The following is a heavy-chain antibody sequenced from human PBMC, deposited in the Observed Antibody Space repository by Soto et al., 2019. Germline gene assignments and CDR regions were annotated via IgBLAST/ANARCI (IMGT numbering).Heavy chain of an antibody. CDR2: VSSSSTYT. Sequence: GGSLRLSCAASGFTFSDYYMSWIRQAPGKGLEWIAYVSSSSTYTHYADSVKGRFTISRDTAKKSAYLQMDSLRVDDTAIYYCARDVLKGYSLIRGFDYWGQGVLVTVS. CDR3: ARDVLKGYSLIRGFDY. J-gene: IGHJ4*02. CDR1: GFTFSDYY. D-gene: IGHD3-10*01. V-gene: IGHV3-11*05.